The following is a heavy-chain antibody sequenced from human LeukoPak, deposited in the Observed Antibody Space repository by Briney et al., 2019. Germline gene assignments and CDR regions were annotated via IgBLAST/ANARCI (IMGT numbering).Heavy chain of an antibody. CDR3: ASSLSSYYGMDV. V-gene: IGHV4-59*02. J-gene: IGHJ6*02. CDR1: GGSVSSNY. Sequence: SETLSLTCTVSGGSVSSNYWSWIRQPPGKGLEWIGYIYYSGNTNYNPSLKSRVTISVDTSKNQFSLKLSSVTAADTAVYYCASSLSSYYGMDVWGQGTTVTVSS. CDR2: IYYSGNT. D-gene: IGHD2/OR15-2a*01.